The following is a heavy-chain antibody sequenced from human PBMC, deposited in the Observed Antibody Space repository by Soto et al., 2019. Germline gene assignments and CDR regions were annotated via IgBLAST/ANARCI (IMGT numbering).Heavy chain of an antibody. V-gene: IGHV4-4*02. D-gene: IGHD2-2*01. J-gene: IGHJ4*02. CDR1: GGSISSGNW. CDR2: IYHSGSS. CDR3: ARSRSATPYYFDY. Sequence: QVQLQESGPGLVKASGTLSLTCAVSGGSISSGNWWSWVRQPPGKGLEWIGEIYHSGSSNYNVSLERRVTMSVDKSNNQFSLRLNSVTAADTAVYYCARSRSATPYYFDYWGQGTLVTVSS.